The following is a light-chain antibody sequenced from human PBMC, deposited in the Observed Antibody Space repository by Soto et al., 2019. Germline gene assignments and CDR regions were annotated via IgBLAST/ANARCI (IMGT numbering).Light chain of an antibody. CDR3: QEYNDWRPIT. CDR2: GAS. Sequence: EIVMTQSPATLSVSPRERATLSCSASQSISTKLAWYQQKPGQAPRLLIYGASTRATGIPVRFSGSGSGTEFTLTINSLQFEDFAVYYCQEYNDWRPITFGGGTKV. J-gene: IGKJ4*01. CDR1: QSISTK. V-gene: IGKV3-15*01.